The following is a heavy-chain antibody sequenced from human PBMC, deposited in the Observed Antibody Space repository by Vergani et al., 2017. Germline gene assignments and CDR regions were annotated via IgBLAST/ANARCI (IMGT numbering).Heavy chain of an antibody. V-gene: IGHV1-69*12. CDR2: IIPIFGTA. J-gene: IGHJ5*02. Sequence: QVQLVQSGAEVKKPRSSVKVSCKASGGTFSSYAISWVRQAPGQGLEWMGGIIPIFGTANYAQKFQGRVTITADESTSTAYMELSSLTSVDTAVYYCARDRASPPNGYVWFDPWGQGTLVTVSS. CDR3: ARDRASPPNGYVWFDP. CDR1: GGTFSSYA. D-gene: IGHD3-22*01.